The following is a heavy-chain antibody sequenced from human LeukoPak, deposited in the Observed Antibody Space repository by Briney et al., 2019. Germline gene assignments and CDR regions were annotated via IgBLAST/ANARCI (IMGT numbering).Heavy chain of an antibody. CDR2: THSSGST. J-gene: IGHJ3*01. V-gene: IGHV4-59*01. CDR3: ARVSCSSTSCPRRDALDV. D-gene: IGHD2-2*01. CDR1: GGSISSFY. Sequence: SETLSLTCTVAGGSISSFYWGWIRQAPGKGVEWIGHTHSSGSTNYNPSLKSRVTISVDTSKNQFSLNLTSVTTADTAVYYCARVSCSSTSCPRRDALDVWGQGTMVTVSS.